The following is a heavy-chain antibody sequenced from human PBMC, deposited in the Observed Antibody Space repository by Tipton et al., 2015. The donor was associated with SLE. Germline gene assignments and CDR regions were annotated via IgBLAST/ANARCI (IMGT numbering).Heavy chain of an antibody. J-gene: IGHJ3*01. CDR3: ARGYTPDGFEL. V-gene: IGHV4-59*13. CDR2: IFYSDNT. D-gene: IGHD5-18*01. Sequence: TLSLTCTVSGGSISTFYWTWIRQPPGKGLEWIGYIFYSDNTNYSPSLKSRVTISVDTSKNQFSLELNSVTAADTAVYYCARGYTPDGFELWGPGTMVPASS. CDR1: GGSISTFY.